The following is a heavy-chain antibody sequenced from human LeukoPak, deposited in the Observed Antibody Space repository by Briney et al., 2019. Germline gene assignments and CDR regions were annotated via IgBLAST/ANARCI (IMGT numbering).Heavy chain of an antibody. Sequence: ASVKVSCKASGYTFTGYYMHWVRQAPGQGLEWMGWINPSSGGTYYAPKFQGRVTMTRDTSITTAYMELSRLRSDDTAVYYCVRKENDYWGQGTLVTVSS. CDR3: VRKENDY. J-gene: IGHJ4*02. CDR1: GYTFTGYY. CDR2: INPSSGGT. V-gene: IGHV1-2*02.